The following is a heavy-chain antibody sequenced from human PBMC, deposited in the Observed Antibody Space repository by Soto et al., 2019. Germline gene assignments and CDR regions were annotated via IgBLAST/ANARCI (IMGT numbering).Heavy chain of an antibody. V-gene: IGHV1-2*04. CDR3: AKDPRIGIAVDGVFDY. D-gene: IGHD6-19*01. J-gene: IGHJ4*02. CDR2: INPNSGGT. Sequence: ASVKVSCKASGYTFTGYYMHWVRQAPGQGLEWMGWINPNSGGTNYAQKFQGWVTMTRDTSISTAYMELNSLRAEDTAVYYCAKDPRIGIAVDGVFDYCGQGTLVTVSS. CDR1: GYTFTGYY.